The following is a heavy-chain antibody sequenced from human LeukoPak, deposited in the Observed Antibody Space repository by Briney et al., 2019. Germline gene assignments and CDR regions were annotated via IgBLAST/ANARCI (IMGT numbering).Heavy chain of an antibody. V-gene: IGHV3-21*01. Sequence: GGSLRLSCAASGFTFSSYSMNWVRQAPGKGLEWVSSISSSSSYIYYADSVKGRFTISRDNAKNLLYLQMNSLRAEDTAVYYCARDMCTSCYYYYYYMDVWGKGTTVTVSS. CDR3: ARDMCTSCYYYYYYMDV. CDR2: ISSSSSYI. D-gene: IGHD2-2*01. CDR1: GFTFSSYS. J-gene: IGHJ6*03.